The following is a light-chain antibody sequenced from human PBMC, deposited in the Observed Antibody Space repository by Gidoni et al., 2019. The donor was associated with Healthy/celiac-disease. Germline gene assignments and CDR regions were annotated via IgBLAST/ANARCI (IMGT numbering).Light chain of an antibody. CDR2: WAS. CDR1: QSVLSSSNNKNY. V-gene: IGKV4-1*01. J-gene: IGKJ2*01. Sequence: DIVMTQSPDSLAVSLGERATLNCKSSQSVLSSSNNKNYLAWYQQKPVQPPKLLIYWASTRESGVPDRFSGSGSGTDFTLTISSLQAEDVAVYYCQQYYSTPYTFGQGTKLEIK. CDR3: QQYYSTPYT.